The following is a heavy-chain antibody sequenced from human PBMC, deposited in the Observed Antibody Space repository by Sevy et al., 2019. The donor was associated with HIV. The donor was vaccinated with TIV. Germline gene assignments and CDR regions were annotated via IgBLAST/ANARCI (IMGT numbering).Heavy chain of an antibody. CDR3: AREATEYTSSSVWFDP. D-gene: IGHD6-6*01. Sequence: SETLSLTCTVSGGSISSGNYYWHWIRQPPGKGLEWIGYISYTGNTYYNPSLKRPVTISVDTSNNQFSLRLTSVTAADTAVYYCAREATEYTSSSVWFDPWGQGTLVTVSS. J-gene: IGHJ5*02. CDR1: GGSISSGNYY. V-gene: IGHV4-30-4*01. CDR2: ISYTGNT.